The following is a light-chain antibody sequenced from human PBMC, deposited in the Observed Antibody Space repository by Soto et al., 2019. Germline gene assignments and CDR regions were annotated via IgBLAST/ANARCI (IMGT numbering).Light chain of an antibody. CDR2: GAS. CDR3: QQYDNSIT. CDR1: QSVNSNY. V-gene: IGKV3-20*01. J-gene: IGKJ5*01. Sequence: EIVLTQSPDTVSLSPGETATLSCRASQSVNSNYLAWYQHKPGPAPRLLIYGASNRATGIPDRFSGSGSGTDFSLTISRLEPEDFAVFYWQQYDNSITFGQGTRLEIE.